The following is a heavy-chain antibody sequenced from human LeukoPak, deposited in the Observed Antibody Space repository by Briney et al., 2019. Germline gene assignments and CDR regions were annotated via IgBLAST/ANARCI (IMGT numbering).Heavy chain of an antibody. CDR3: ARVEGSGYRLFDY. CDR1: GGSISSSSYY. D-gene: IGHD3-22*01. V-gene: IGHV4-39*07. CDR2: IYYSGST. J-gene: IGHJ4*02. Sequence: PSETLSLTCTVSGGSISSSSYYWGWIRQPPGKGLEWIGSIYYSGSTYYNPSLKSRVTISVDTSKNQFSLKLTSVTAADTAVYYCARVEGSGYRLFDYWGQGTLVTVSS.